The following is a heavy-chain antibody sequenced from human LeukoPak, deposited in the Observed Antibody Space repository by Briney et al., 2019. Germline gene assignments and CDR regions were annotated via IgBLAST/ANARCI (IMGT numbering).Heavy chain of an antibody. V-gene: IGHV3-30*04. CDR2: ISYDGSKK. CDR3: ARAGELGVGATTEDYYGMDV. D-gene: IGHD1-26*01. CDR1: EFTFSNYA. J-gene: IGHJ6*02. Sequence: GGSLRLSCAASEFTFSNYALHWIRQAPGKGLEWVAGISYDGSKKYSADSVEGRFTISRDNSKNTLYLQMNSLRAEDTAVYYCARAGELGVGATTEDYYGMDVWGQGTTVTVSS.